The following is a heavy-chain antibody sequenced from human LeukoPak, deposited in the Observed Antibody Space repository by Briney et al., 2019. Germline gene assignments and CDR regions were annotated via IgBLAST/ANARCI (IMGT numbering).Heavy chain of an antibody. V-gene: IGHV3-48*03. D-gene: IGHD6-13*01. Sequence: PGGSLRLSCAASGFTFSNYEMNWVRQAPGKGLEWVSYISSSGSTIYYADSVKGRFTISRDNAKNSLYLQMNSLRAEDTAVYYCARVRPIAAAGTGWFDPWGQGTLVTVSS. CDR2: ISSSGSTI. CDR1: GFTFSNYE. J-gene: IGHJ5*02. CDR3: ARVRPIAAAGTGWFDP.